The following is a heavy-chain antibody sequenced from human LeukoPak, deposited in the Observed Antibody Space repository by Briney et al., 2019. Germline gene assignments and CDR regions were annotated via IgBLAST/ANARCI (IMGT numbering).Heavy chain of an antibody. Sequence: PGGSLRLSCVASGFTFSNYDMHWVCQVTGKGLEWVSAIGTAGDTYYPGSVKGRFTISRENAKTSLYLQMNSLRAEDTAVYYCARALSWRVAVAGKGMDVWGQGTTVTVS. J-gene: IGHJ6*02. V-gene: IGHV3-13*01. CDR3: ARALSWRVAVAGKGMDV. CDR1: GFTFSNYD. D-gene: IGHD6-19*01. CDR2: IGTAGDT.